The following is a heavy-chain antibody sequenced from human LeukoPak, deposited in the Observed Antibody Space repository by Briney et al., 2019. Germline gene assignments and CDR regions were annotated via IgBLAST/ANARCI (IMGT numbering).Heavy chain of an antibody. CDR1: GSTVSANY. V-gene: IGHV3-53*01. D-gene: IGHD2-15*01. CDR2: IYSSGST. Sequence: GGSLRLSCAASGSTVSANYMSWVRQTPGKGLEWLSIIYSSGSTYYADSLKGRFTISRDSSKNTLYLQVNSLRAEDTAVYYCAGTVVDANYDAFDIWGPGTMVTVSS. CDR3: AGTVVDANYDAFDI. J-gene: IGHJ3*02.